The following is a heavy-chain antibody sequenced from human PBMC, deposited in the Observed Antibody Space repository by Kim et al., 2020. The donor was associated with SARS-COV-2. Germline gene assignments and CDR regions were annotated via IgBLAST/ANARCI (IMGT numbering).Heavy chain of an antibody. CDR1: GGSISSSSYY. V-gene: IGHV4-39*07. J-gene: IGHJ4*02. CDR3: ARDPVRHYYGSGSYYSVRDY. D-gene: IGHD3-10*01. CDR2: IYYSGST. Sequence: SETLSLTCTVSGGSISSSSYYWGWIRQPPGKGLEWIGSIYYSGSTYYNPSLKSRVTISVDTSKNQFSLKLSSVTAADTAVYYCARDPVRHYYGSGSYYSVRDYWGQGTLVTVSS.